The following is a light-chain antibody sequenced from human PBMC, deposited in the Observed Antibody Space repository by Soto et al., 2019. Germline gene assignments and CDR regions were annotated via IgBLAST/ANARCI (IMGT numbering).Light chain of an antibody. Sequence: IVLTQSPATPSLSPGERATLSCRASQSVGSYLGWYQQKPGQAPRLLIYDATDRATGIPARFSGSGSGTDFTLTISSLEPEDFAVYYCQQRSNWPLTFGGGTKVEIK. CDR3: QQRSNWPLT. CDR1: QSVGSY. V-gene: IGKV3-11*01. J-gene: IGKJ4*01. CDR2: DAT.